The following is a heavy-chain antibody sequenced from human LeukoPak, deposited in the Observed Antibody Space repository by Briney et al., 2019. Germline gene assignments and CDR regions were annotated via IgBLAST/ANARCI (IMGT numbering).Heavy chain of an antibody. D-gene: IGHD5-12*01. CDR2: ISSSGSTI. V-gene: IGHV3-48*03. CDR3: ARVEASGYDYGAFDY. CDR1: GFTFSSYE. Sequence: GSLRLSCAASGFTFSSYEMNWVRQAPGKGLEWVSYISSSGSTIYYADSVKGRFTISRDNAKNSLYLQMNSLRAEDTAVYYCARVEASGYDYGAFDYWGQGTLVTVSS. J-gene: IGHJ4*02.